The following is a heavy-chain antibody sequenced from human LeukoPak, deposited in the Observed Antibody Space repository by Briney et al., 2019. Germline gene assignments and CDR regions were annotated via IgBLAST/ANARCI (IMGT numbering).Heavy chain of an antibody. CDR1: GFTVSSNY. D-gene: IGHD6-19*01. CDR3: ARASSIAVAGPGDY. CDR2: IYSGGST. Sequence: GGSLRLSCAASGFTVSSNYMSWVRQAPRKGLEWVSVIYSGGSTYYADSVKGRFTISRHNSKNTLYLQMNSLRAEDTAVYYCARASSIAVAGPGDYWGQGTLVTVSS. J-gene: IGHJ4*02. V-gene: IGHV3-53*04.